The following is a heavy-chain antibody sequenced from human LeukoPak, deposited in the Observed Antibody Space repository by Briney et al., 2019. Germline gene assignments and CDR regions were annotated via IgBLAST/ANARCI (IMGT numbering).Heavy chain of an antibody. CDR3: ARSDYDSSGYYYGSEYFQH. CDR1: GFTFSSYG. D-gene: IGHD3-22*01. Sequence: PGGSLRLSCAASGFTFSSYGMHWVRQAPGKGLEWVSRINGDGSSTSYADSVKGRFTISRDNAKNTLYLQMNRLRAEDTAVYYCARSDYDSSGYYYGSEYFQHWGQGTLVTVSS. J-gene: IGHJ1*01. CDR2: INGDGSST. V-gene: IGHV3-74*01.